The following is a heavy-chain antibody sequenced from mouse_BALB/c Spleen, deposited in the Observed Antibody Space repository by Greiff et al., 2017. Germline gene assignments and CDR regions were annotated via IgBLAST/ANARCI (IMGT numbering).Heavy chain of an antibody. J-gene: IGHJ4*01. CDR1: GFTFSDYY. D-gene: IGHD1-1*01. Sequence: EVKLVESGGGLVKPGGSLKLSCAASGFTFSDYYMYWVRQTPEKRLEWVATISDGGSYTYYPDSVKGRFTISRDNAKNNLYLQMSSLKSEDTAMYYGTRNYYGSGYAMDYWGQGTSVTVSS. CDR2: ISDGGSYT. CDR3: TRNYYGSGYAMDY. V-gene: IGHV5-4*02.